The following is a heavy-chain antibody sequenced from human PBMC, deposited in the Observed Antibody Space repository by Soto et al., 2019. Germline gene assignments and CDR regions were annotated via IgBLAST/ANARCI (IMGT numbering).Heavy chain of an antibody. D-gene: IGHD2-2*01. Sequence: GALRLSCAASGFTFSSYGMHWVRQAPGKGLEWVAVISYDGSNKYYADSVKGRFTISRDNSKNTLYLQMNSLRAEDTAVYYCAKNPPAYCSSTSCYPWGIDYWGQGTLVTVSS. CDR3: AKNPPAYCSSTSCYPWGIDY. J-gene: IGHJ4*02. V-gene: IGHV3-30*18. CDR2: ISYDGSNK. CDR1: GFTFSSYG.